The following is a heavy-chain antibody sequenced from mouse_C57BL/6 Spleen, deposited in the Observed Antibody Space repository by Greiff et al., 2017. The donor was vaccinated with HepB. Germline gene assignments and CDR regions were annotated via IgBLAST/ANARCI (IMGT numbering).Heavy chain of an antibody. Sequence: EVKLMESGGGLVQPGGSLKLSCAASGFTFSDYGMAWVRQAPRKGPEWVAFISNLAYSIYYADTVTGRFTISRENAKNTLYLEMSSLGSEDTAMYYCAREGTYGSFDYWGQGTTLTVSS. CDR3: AREGTYGSFDY. D-gene: IGHD1-1*01. CDR1: GFTFSDYG. CDR2: ISNLAYSI. V-gene: IGHV5-15*01. J-gene: IGHJ2*01.